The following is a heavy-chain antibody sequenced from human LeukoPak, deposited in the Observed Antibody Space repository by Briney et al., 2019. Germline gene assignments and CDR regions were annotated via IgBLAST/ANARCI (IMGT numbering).Heavy chain of an antibody. D-gene: IGHD3-22*01. CDR2: ISSSRSTT. J-gene: IGHJ6*02. V-gene: IGHV3-48*02. Sequence: GGSLRLSCAASGFTFSSSAMSWVRQAPGKGLEWVSYISSSRSTTYYADSVKGRFTISRDSAKNSLDLQMNSLRDGDTAVYYCARGGSGYGDYYYFYGLDVWGQGTTVTVSS. CDR1: GFTFSSSA. CDR3: ARGGSGYGDYYYFYGLDV.